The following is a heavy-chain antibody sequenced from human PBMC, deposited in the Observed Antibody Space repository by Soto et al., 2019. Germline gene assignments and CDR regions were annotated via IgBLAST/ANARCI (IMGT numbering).Heavy chain of an antibody. J-gene: IGHJ3*02. CDR1: GYTLTELS. CDR2: FDPEDGET. CDR3: ATAAHSGSYRPGAFDI. D-gene: IGHD3-10*01. V-gene: IGHV1-24*01. Sequence: GASVKVSCKVSGYTLTELSMHWVRQAPGKGLEWMGGFDPEDGETIYAQKSQGRVTMTDDTSTDTAYMELSSLRSEDTAVYYCATAAHSGSYRPGAFDIWGQGTMVTVSS.